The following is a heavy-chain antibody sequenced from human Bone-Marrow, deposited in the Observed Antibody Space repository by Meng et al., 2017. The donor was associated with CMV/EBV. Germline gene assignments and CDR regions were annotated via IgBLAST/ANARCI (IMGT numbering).Heavy chain of an antibody. J-gene: IGHJ4*02. Sequence: SVKVSCKASGYTFSSYAISWVRQAPGQGLEWMGGIIPILGIANYAQKFQGRVTITADKSTSTAYMELSSLRSEDTAVYYCARVNRGVYGGNSAPDYWGQGTLVTFYS. CDR3: ARVNRGVYGGNSAPDY. V-gene: IGHV1-69*10. CDR1: GYTFSSYA. CDR2: IIPILGIA. D-gene: IGHD4-23*01.